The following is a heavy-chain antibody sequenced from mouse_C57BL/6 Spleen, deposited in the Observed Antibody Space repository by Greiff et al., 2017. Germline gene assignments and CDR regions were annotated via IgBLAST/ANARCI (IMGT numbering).Heavy chain of an antibody. CDR2: INPNNGGT. Sequence: EVQLQQSGPELVKPGASVKIPCKASGYTFTDYNMDWVKQSHGKSLEWIGDINPNNGGTIYNQKFKGKATLTVDKSSSTAYMELRSLTSEDTAVYYCAREGYYGSSFSYWYFDVWGTGTTVTVSS. CDR1: GYTFTDYN. V-gene: IGHV1-18*01. J-gene: IGHJ1*03. D-gene: IGHD1-1*01. CDR3: AREGYYGSSFSYWYFDV.